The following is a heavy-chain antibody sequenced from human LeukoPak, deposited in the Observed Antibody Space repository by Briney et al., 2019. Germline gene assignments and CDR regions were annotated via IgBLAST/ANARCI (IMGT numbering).Heavy chain of an antibody. Sequence: ASVKVSCRASGYTFTGYYMHWVRQAPGQGLEWMGWINPNSGGTNYAQKFQGRVTMTRDTSISTAYMELSRLRSDDTAVYYCASDIVVVPAAETDYWGQGTLVTVSS. CDR3: ASDIVVVPAAETDY. J-gene: IGHJ4*02. V-gene: IGHV1-2*02. CDR2: INPNSGGT. D-gene: IGHD2-2*01. CDR1: GYTFTGYY.